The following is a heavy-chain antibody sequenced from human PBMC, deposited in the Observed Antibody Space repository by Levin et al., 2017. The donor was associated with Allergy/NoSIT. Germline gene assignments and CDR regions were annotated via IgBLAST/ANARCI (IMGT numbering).Heavy chain of an antibody. D-gene: IGHD6-19*01. V-gene: IGHV3-23*01. CDR3: AKTIQWLVLGPSFDI. J-gene: IGHJ3*02. CDR2: ISGSGGST. CDR1: GFTFSSYA. Sequence: GESLKISCAASGFTFSSYAMSWVRQAPGKGLEWVSAISGSGGSTYYADSVKGRFTISRDNSKNTLYLQMNSLRAEDTAVYYCAKTIQWLVLGPSFDIWGQGTMVTVSS.